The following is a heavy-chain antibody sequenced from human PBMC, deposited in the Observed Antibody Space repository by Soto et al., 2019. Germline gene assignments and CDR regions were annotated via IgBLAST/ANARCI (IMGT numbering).Heavy chain of an antibody. V-gene: IGHV1-8*01. CDR1: GYSFTSLG. CDR3: ARGVSAGVDY. CDR2: MEPSTGRT. D-gene: IGHD1-26*01. J-gene: IGHJ4*02. Sequence: ASVKVSCKASGYSFTSLGINWVRQTAGQGLEWMGWMEPSTGRTGYAQKFQGRVTMTRDTSINTAYMELTTLTSDDTAFYYCARGVSAGVDYWGQGTLVTVSS.